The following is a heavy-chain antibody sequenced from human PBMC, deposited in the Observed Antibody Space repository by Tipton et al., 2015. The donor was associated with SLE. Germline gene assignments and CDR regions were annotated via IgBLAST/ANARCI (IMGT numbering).Heavy chain of an antibody. CDR2: IRQDGSEK. D-gene: IGHD3-16*01. Sequence: GSLRLSCAASGFTFGDFWMSWVRQAPGKGSEWVAHIRQDGSEKYYVEYVKGRFAISRDNTKNSLYLQMSSLKAEDTAVYFCARKGGYVSDVPYYYYMDVWGDGTTVSVSS. V-gene: IGHV3-7*01. CDR3: ARKGGYVSDVPYYYYMDV. CDR1: GFTFGDFW. J-gene: IGHJ6*03.